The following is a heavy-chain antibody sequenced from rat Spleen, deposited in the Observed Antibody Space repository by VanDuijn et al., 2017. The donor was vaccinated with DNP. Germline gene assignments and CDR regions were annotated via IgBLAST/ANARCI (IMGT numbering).Heavy chain of an antibody. J-gene: IGHJ4*01. CDR2: ISASGGST. Sequence: EVQLVESGGGLVQPGRSLKLSCAASGFSFSDYAMAWVRQAPKKGLEWVASISASGGSTSYPDAVKGRFMISRDDTKNTLSLQMNSLRSEDTATYYCARDAITLDAWGQGTSVTVSS. D-gene: IGHD1-10*01. V-gene: IGHV5S13*01. CDR1: GFSFSDYA. CDR3: ARDAITLDA.